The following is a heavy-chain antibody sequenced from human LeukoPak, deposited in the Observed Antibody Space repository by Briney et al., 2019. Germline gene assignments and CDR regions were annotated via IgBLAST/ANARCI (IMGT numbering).Heavy chain of an antibody. V-gene: IGHV3-49*04. D-gene: IGHD3-10*01. J-gene: IGHJ3*02. CDR1: GFTFGDYA. CDR3: SRNYVSGSYAFDI. Sequence: GGSRRLSCTGSGFTFGDYAMSWVRQAPGKGLEWVGFIRSKAYGGTTEYAASVKGRFTISRDDSKSIAYLQMNSLEIEDTAVYYCSRNYVSGSYAFDIWGQGTMVTVSS. CDR2: IRSKAYGGTT.